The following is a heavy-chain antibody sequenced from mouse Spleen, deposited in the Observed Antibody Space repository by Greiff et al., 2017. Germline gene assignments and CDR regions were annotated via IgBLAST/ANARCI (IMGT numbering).Heavy chain of an antibody. CDR2: INPNNGGT. V-gene: IGHV1-18*01. CDR3: ARSERVPSYAMDY. D-gene: IGHD2-14*01. Sequence: EVQLQQSGPELVKPGASVKIPCKASGYTFTDYNMDWVKQSHGKSLEWIGDINPNNGGTIYSQKFKGKATLTVDKSSSTAYMELRSLTSEDTAVYYCARSERVPSYAMDYWGQGTSVTVSS. J-gene: IGHJ4*01. CDR1: GYTFTDYN.